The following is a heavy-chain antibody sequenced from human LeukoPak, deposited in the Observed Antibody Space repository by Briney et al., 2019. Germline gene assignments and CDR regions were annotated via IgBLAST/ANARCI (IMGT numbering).Heavy chain of an antibody. CDR3: ARDGVAAGVYLDC. CDR2: INHDGGVI. V-gene: IGHV3-7*01. J-gene: IGHJ4*02. CDR1: GFAFSGHW. D-gene: IGHD6-13*01. Sequence: GGSLRLSCAASGFAFSGHWMSWVRQAPGQGLEWVANINHDGGVIYYLHSVQGRFTFSRDNAKNSLYLQMNNLRAEDTAVYYCARDGVAAGVYLDCWGQGTLVTVSS.